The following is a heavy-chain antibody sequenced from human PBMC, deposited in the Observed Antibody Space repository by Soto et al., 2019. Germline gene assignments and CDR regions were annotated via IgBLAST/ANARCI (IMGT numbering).Heavy chain of an antibody. CDR3: ARQKHNVDTVDFDY. Sequence: GESLKISCKGSGYSFTSYWISWVRQMPGKGLEWMGRIDPSDSYTNYSPSFQGHVTISADKSISTAYLRWSSLKASDTAMYYCARQKHNVDTVDFDYWGQGTLVTVSS. J-gene: IGHJ4*02. CDR1: GYSFTSYW. V-gene: IGHV5-10-1*01. CDR2: IDPSDSYT. D-gene: IGHD5-18*01.